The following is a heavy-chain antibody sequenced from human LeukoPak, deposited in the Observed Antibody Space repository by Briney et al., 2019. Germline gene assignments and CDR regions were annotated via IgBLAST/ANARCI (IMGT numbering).Heavy chain of an antibody. D-gene: IGHD5-24*01. V-gene: IGHV1-69*05. CDR3: ASTRRGWLQWENWFDP. CDR1: GGTFSSYA. Sequence: SVKVSCKASGGTFSSYAISWGRQAPGQGLEWMGRIILIFGTANYAQKFQGRVTITTDESTSTAYMELSSLRSEDTAVYYCASTRRGWLQWENWFDPWGQGTLVTVSS. J-gene: IGHJ5*02. CDR2: IILIFGTA.